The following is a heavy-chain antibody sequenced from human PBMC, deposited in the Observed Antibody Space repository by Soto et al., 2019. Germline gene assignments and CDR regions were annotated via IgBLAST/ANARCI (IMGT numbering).Heavy chain of an antibody. CDR2: IGKGGDT. Sequence: EVQLVESGGDLVQPGGSLRLSCAASGFTFSSYDMQWVRQVTGKGLEWGSSIGKGGDTYYAGSVKGGFTISRENAKNSLYLQMSSLRAGDTAVYYCVRDPAGHGMDVWGQGTTVTVSS. J-gene: IGHJ6*02. V-gene: IGHV3-13*01. D-gene: IGHD3-10*01. CDR3: VRDPAGHGMDV. CDR1: GFTFSSYD.